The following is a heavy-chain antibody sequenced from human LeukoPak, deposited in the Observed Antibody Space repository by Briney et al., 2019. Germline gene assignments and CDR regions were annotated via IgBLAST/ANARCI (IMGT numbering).Heavy chain of an antibody. CDR3: ARVTGDLVGPFYYYYLDV. D-gene: IGHD2-15*01. CDR2: INHSGST. J-gene: IGHJ6*03. CDR1: GGSFSGYY. Sequence: SETLSLTCAVYGGSFSGYYWSWIRQPPGKGLEWIGEINHSGSTNYNPSLKSRVTLSIDTSKNQFSLTMISVTAADTAVYYCARVTGDLVGPFYYYYLDVWGKGTTVTISS. V-gene: IGHV4-34*01.